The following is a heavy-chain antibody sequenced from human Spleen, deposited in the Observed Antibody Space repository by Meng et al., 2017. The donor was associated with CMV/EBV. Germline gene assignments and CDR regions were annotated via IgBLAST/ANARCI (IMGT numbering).Heavy chain of an antibody. V-gene: IGHV4-34*01. Sequence: SETLSLTCAVYGGSFSGYYWSWIRQPPGKGPEWIGEINHSGSTNYNPSLKSRVTISVDTSKNQFSLKLSSVTAADTAVYYCQAGDSSGYPRFDYWGQGTLVTVSS. CDR2: INHSGST. CDR3: QAGDSSGYPRFDY. J-gene: IGHJ4*02. D-gene: IGHD3-22*01. CDR1: GGSFSGYY.